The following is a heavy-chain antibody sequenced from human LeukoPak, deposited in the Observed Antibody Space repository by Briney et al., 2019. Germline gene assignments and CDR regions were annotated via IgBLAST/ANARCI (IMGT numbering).Heavy chain of an antibody. D-gene: IGHD6-13*01. CDR3: ARDSPLYSRYGMDV. CDR2: ISSSGSTI. J-gene: IGHJ6*02. CDR1: GFTLSDYY. Sequence: GGSLRLSCAASGFTLSDYYMSWIRQAPGKGLEWVSYISSSGSTIYYADSVKGRFTISRDNAKNSLYLQMNSLRAEDTAVYYCARDSPLYSRYGMDVWGQGTTVTVSS. V-gene: IGHV3-11*01.